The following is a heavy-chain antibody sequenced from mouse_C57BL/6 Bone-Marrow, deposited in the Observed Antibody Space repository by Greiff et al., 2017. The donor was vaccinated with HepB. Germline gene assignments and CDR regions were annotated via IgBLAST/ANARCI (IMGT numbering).Heavy chain of an antibody. V-gene: IGHV7-1*01. Sequence: DVKLVESGGGLVQSGRSLRLSCATSGFTFSDFYMEWVRQAPGKGLEWIAASRNKANDYTTEYSASVKGRFIVSRDTSQSILYLQMNALRAEDTAIYYCARVHYYGSSYGYFDVWGTGTTVTVSS. CDR3: ARVHYYGSSYGYFDV. J-gene: IGHJ1*03. CDR1: GFTFSDFY. D-gene: IGHD1-1*01. CDR2: SRNKANDYTT.